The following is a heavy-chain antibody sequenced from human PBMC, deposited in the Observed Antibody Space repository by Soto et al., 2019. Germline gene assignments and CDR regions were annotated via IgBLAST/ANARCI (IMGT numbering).Heavy chain of an antibody. CDR2: IKQDGSEK. D-gene: IGHD3-22*01. Sequence: GGSLRLSCAASGFTFSSYWMSWVRQAPGEGLEWVANIKQDGSEKYYVDSVEGRFTISRDNAKNSLYLQMNSLRAEDTAVYYCARDQLYYNDISGRPLNAFDVWGQGTMVTVSS. J-gene: IGHJ3*01. V-gene: IGHV3-7*01. CDR3: ARDQLYYNDISGRPLNAFDV. CDR1: GFTFSSYW.